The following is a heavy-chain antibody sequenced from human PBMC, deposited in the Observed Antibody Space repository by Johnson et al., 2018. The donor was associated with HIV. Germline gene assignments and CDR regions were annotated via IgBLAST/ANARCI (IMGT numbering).Heavy chain of an antibody. CDR3: TTGLTIFAVVILDAFDI. V-gene: IGHV3-15*01. D-gene: IGHD3-3*01. CDR1: GFTFSSYA. Sequence: VQVLESGGGVVQPGRSLRLSCAASGFTFSSYAMHWVRQAPGKGLEWVGRIKSKTDGGTTDYAAPVKGRFTMSRDDSKSTLYMQMNSLKTEDTAVYYCTTGLTIFAVVILDAFDIWGQGTMVTVSS. CDR2: IKSKTDGGTT. J-gene: IGHJ3*02.